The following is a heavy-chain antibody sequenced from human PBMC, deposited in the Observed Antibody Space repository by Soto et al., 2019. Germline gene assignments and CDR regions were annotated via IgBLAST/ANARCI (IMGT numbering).Heavy chain of an antibody. CDR2: VLVAGSI. D-gene: IGHD2-8*02. CDR1: GFTCSSYD. J-gene: IGHJ3*02. Sequence: HPGGSLRLSCAVSGFTCSSYDMSWVRQAPGKGLEWVSTVLVAGSIHYPDSVKGRFTISRDNSKNTLFLQMNNLTAGDTAVYYCAKATATGGGAFDICGQGTMVTVSS. V-gene: IGHV3-23*01. CDR3: AKATATGGGAFDI.